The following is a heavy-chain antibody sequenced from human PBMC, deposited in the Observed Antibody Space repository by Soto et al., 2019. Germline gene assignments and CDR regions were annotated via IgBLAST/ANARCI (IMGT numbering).Heavy chain of an antibody. Sequence: SVTVSCQTAGGTISSYAISWVRQAPGQGLEWMGGIIPIFGTANYAQKFQGRVTITADESTSTAYMELSSLRSEDTAVYYCARDETRYCSGGSCYSGIWLDPWGQGTLVTVSS. CDR1: GGTISSYA. V-gene: IGHV1-69*13. D-gene: IGHD2-15*01. CDR3: ARDETRYCSGGSCYSGIWLDP. CDR2: IIPIFGTA. J-gene: IGHJ5*02.